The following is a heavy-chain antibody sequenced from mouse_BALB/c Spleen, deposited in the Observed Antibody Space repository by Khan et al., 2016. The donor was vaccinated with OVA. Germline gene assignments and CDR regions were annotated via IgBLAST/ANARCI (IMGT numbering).Heavy chain of an antibody. J-gene: IGHJ4*01. V-gene: IGHV3-2*02. D-gene: IGHD4-1*01. CDR2: ISYSGST. CDR3: ASELGRYYALDY. CDR1: GYSITSDYA. Sequence: EVQLQESGPGLVKPSQSLSPTCTVTGYSITSDYAWNWIRQFPGNKLEWMGYISYSGSTTYNPSLKSRISITRDTSKDQFFLQLKSVTSEDTATYYCASELGRYYALDYWVKEPQSPSPQ.